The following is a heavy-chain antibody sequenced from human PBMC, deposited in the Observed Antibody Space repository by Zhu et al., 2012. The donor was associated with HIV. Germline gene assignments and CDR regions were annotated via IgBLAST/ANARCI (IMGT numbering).Heavy chain of an antibody. J-gene: IGHJ4*02. CDR1: GGSISSRSFY. CDR3: ASRIGSRRGRNDY. CDR2: FYYSGST. Sequence: QVQLQESGPDLVEPSETLSLMCTVSGGSISSRSFYWGWIRQSPGKGLEWIGSFYYSGSTYYNPSLKSRVTISVDTSGKLFFLSLRSVTAADTAVYYCASRIGSRRGRNDYWGQGTLVTVSS. D-gene: IGHD2-15*01. V-gene: IGHV4-39*01.